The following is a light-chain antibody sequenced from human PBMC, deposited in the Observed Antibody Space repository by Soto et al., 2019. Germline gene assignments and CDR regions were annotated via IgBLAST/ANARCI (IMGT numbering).Light chain of an antibody. Sequence: EIVLTQSPGTLSLSPGERATLSCRASQSINNKYLAWYQQEPGQTPRLLIHGVSIRATGIPDRFSGSGSGTDFTLTISRLEPEDLAVYYCQQYSGSPWTFGQGTKVDIK. V-gene: IGKV3-20*01. J-gene: IGKJ1*01. CDR3: QQYSGSPWT. CDR2: GVS. CDR1: QSINNKY.